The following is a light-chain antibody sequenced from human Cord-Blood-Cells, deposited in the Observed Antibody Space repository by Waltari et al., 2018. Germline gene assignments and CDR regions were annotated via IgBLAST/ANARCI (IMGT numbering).Light chain of an antibody. V-gene: IGLV2-14*01. CDR3: SSYTSSSTYV. CDR2: DVS. J-gene: IGLJ1*01. Sequence: QSALTQPASVSGSPGQSITISCTGTSSDVGGYNYVSWYQQHPGTAPKLMIYDVSKRPSGVSNRFSGSKSGNTASLTISGLQAEDEAYYYCSSYTSSSTYVFGTGTKVTVL. CDR1: SSDVGGYNY.